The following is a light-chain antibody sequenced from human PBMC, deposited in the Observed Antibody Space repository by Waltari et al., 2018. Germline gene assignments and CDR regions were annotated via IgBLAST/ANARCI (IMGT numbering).Light chain of an antibody. Sequence: DVVMTQSPLSLPVSLGQSASLSCQSSQSLVHSDGNTHLNWFQQRPGQSPRRLFYKVSNRESGVPDRFSGSGSGTDVTLKITRVEAEDVGVYYCMQGTHWPYTFGQGTKLDIK. J-gene: IGKJ2*01. V-gene: IGKV2-30*02. CDR1: QSLVHSDGNTH. CDR3: MQGTHWPYT. CDR2: KVS.